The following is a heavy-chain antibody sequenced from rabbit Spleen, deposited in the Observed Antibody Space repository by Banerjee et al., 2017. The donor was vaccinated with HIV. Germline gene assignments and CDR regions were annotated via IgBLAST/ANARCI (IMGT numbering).Heavy chain of an antibody. V-gene: IGHV1S39*01. CDR1: GFDFSNYG. D-gene: IGHD1-1*01. CDR2: IDPIFGGT. Sequence: QEQLVESGGGLVQPGGSLKLSCKASGFDFSNYGVTWVRQAPGKGLEWIGYIDPIFGGTYYASWVIGRFTFSKTSSTTVTLQMTSLTAADTATYFCARDLPDIIGWNFDFWAQGTLVTVS. CDR3: ARDLPDIIGWNFDF. J-gene: IGHJ4*01.